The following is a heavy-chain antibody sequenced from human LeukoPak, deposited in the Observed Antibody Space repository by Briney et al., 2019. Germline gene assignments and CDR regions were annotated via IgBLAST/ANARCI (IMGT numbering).Heavy chain of an antibody. CDR3: VRRAYSHGYFDY. Sequence: RSGGSLRLSCAASGFTFSSSSMTWVRQAPGKGLEWVSYISGTSTTIYYADSVRGRFTISRDNAKNSLYLQMNSLRAEDTAVYYCVRRAYSHGYFDYWGQGTVVTVSS. CDR1: GFTFSSSS. V-gene: IGHV3-48*04. D-gene: IGHD5-18*01. CDR2: ISGTSTTI. J-gene: IGHJ4*02.